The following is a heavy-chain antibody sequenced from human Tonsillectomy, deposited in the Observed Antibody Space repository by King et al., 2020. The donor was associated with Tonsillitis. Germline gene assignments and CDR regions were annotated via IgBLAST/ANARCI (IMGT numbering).Heavy chain of an antibody. J-gene: IGHJ4*02. CDR3: ARGTFIAVPDSFDY. V-gene: IGHV4-39*02. D-gene: IGHD6-19*01. Sequence: QLQESGPGLVKPSEPLSLTCTVSGDSISSTSYYWGWIRQPPGKGLEWIGCIHYSGSTCYNPSLKSRVTMSVDTAKNHFSLKLSSVTAADTAVYYCARGTFIAVPDSFDYWGQGTLVTVSS. CDR1: GDSISSTSYY. CDR2: IHYSGST.